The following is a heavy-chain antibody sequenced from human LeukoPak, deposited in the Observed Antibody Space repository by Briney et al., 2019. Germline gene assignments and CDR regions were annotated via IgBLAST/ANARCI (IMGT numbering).Heavy chain of an antibody. CDR2: ISGSGGRT. J-gene: IGHJ5*02. V-gene: IGHV3-23*01. D-gene: IGHD3-10*01. CDR3: AKGYYGSGSYGWFDP. CDR1: GFTFSSSG. Sequence: GGSLRLSCAASGFTFSSSGMIWVRQAPGKGLEWVSAISGSGGRTYHADSVKGRFTISRDNSKSTLYLQMNSLRAEDTAVYYCAKGYYGSGSYGWFDPWGQGTLVTVSS.